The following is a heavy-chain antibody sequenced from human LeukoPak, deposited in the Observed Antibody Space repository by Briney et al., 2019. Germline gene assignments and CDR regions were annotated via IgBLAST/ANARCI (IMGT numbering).Heavy chain of an antibody. Sequence: GSLRLSCAASGFTFSSYEMNWVRQAPGKGLEWVSFISSSGTGIYYVDSVKGRFTISRDNAKNSLYLQMNSLRAEDTAVYYCARWYCSSPTCHYHYFGMDVWGHGTTVTVSS. CDR1: GFTFSSYE. CDR3: ARWYCSSPTCHYHYFGMDV. CDR2: ISSSGTGI. J-gene: IGHJ6*02. V-gene: IGHV3-48*03. D-gene: IGHD2-2*01.